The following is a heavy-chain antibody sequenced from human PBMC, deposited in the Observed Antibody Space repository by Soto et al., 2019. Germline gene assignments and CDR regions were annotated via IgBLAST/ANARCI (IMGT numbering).Heavy chain of an antibody. V-gene: IGHV6-1*01. CDR2: TYYRSKWYN. J-gene: IGHJ6*02. CDR1: GDSVSSNSAA. CDR3: ARGAGYCSGGSCYLYYYYYGMDV. Sequence: PSQTLSLTCAISGDSVSSNSAAWNWIRQSPSRSLEWLGRTYYRSKWYNDYAVSVKSRITINPDTSKNQFSLQLNSVTPEDTAVYYCARGAGYCSGGSCYLYYYYYGMDVWGQGTTVTSP. D-gene: IGHD2-15*01.